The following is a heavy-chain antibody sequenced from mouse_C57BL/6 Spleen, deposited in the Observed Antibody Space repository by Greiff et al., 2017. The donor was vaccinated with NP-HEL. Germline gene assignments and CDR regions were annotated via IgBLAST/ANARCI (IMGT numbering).Heavy chain of an antibody. CDR1: GYTFTSYW. Sequence: QVQLQQPGAELVKPGASVKLSCKASGYTFTSYWMHWVKQRPGRGLEWLGRIDPNSGGTKYNEKFKSKATLTVDKPSSTAYMQLSSLTSEDSAVYYCARPSNWDYYAMDYWGQGTSVTVSS. CDR2: IDPNSGGT. V-gene: IGHV1-72*01. D-gene: IGHD4-1*01. CDR3: ARPSNWDYYAMDY. J-gene: IGHJ4*01.